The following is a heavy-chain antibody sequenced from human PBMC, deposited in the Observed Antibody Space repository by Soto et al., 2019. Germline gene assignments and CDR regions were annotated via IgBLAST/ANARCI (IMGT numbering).Heavy chain of an antibody. CDR3: ARDTDHYYYGMDV. Sequence: SETLSLTCTVSGGSISSGDYYWSWIRQPPGKGLEWIGYIYYSGSTYYNPSLKSRVTISVDTSKNQFSLKLSSVTAADTAVYYCARDTDHYYYGMDVWGQGTTVTVSS. D-gene: IGHD2-8*02. V-gene: IGHV4-30-4*01. J-gene: IGHJ6*02. CDR2: IYYSGST. CDR1: GGSISSGDYY.